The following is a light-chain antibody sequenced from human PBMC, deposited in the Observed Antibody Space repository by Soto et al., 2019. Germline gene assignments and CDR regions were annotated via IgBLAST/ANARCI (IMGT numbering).Light chain of an antibody. V-gene: IGKV3-15*01. CDR3: KQYSNWPPIT. CDR2: ATS. CDR1: QSVSTK. Sequence: EIVMTQSPATLSVSPGERATLSCRASQSVSTKVAWYQQKPGQAPRLLIYATSTRATGAPARFSGSVSGTEFTLTISNLQSEDFAVDDGKQYSNWPPITFGQGTRLE. J-gene: IGKJ5*01.